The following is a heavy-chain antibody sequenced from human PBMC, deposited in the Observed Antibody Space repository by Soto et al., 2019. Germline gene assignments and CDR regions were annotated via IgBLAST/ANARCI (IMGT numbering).Heavy chain of an antibody. D-gene: IGHD2-2*01. CDR1: GGTFNNFA. CDR3: ARTFSRPAYFFYAMAV. Sequence: QVQLVQSGAEVKKPGSSVKVSCKASGGTFNNFAITWVRQAPGQGLEWMGGIIPFFGTTNYAQNFQGRVTIIADEFTSTAYMEMRSLRSEATDVYYCARTFSRPAYFFYAMAVGGQWTTFFVSS. V-gene: IGHV1-69*01. CDR2: IIPFFGTT. J-gene: IGHJ6*02.